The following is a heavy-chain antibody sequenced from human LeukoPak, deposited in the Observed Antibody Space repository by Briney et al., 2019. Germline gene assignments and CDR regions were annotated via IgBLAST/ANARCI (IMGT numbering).Heavy chain of an antibody. V-gene: IGHV3-7*01. CDR1: GFTFSGFW. D-gene: IGHD1-26*01. CDR2: IKEDGSEK. J-gene: IGHJ4*02. Sequence: GGSLRLSCATSGFTFSGFWMNWIRQAPGRGLEWVANIKEDGSEKSYVDSVKGRFTISRDNAKNSLFLQVRSLRAEDTAVYYCAMTGAYSGAFDYWGQGTLVTVSS. CDR3: AMTGAYSGAFDY.